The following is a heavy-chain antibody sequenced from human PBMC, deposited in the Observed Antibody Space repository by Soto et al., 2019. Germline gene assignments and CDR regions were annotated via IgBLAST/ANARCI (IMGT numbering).Heavy chain of an antibody. V-gene: IGHV4-30-4*01. CDR1: GDSISSADYF. J-gene: IGHJ1*01. D-gene: IGHD3-22*01. Sequence: PSETLSLTCSVSGDSISSADYFWTWIRQSPGKGLEWIGYIHSSGSIYYNPSLKSRATMSIDTAGNQFSLKVSSVTVADTAVYYCARDLDGLHDDTSGPFPRPGWGQGTLVTVSS. CDR3: ARDLDGLHDDTSGPFPRPG. CDR2: IHSSGSI.